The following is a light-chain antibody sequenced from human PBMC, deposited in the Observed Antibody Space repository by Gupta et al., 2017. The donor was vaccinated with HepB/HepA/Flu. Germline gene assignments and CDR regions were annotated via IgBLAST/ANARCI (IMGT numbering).Light chain of an antibody. Sequence: IVMTQSPATLSVSPGERATLSCRASQSVSSFLAWYQHKPGRTPRLLIYGASTRATGIPARFSGSGSGTEFTLTISSLQSEDFAVYYCQQYKSWPLTFGGGTKVEIK. CDR2: GAS. CDR1: QSVSSF. V-gene: IGKV3-15*01. CDR3: QQYKSWPLT. J-gene: IGKJ4*01.